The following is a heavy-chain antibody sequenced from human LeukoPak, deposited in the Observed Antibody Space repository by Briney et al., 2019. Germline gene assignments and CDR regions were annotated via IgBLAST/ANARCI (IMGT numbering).Heavy chain of an antibody. V-gene: IGHV3-21*01. Sequence: NPGGSLRLSCGVSGFTFSSYSMCWVRQAPGKGLEWVSFISSSSSYIYYADSVKGRFTISRDNAKNSLYLQTNSLRAEDTAVYYCARGTMFPYYFDYWGQGTLVTVSS. J-gene: IGHJ4*02. D-gene: IGHD3-10*02. CDR1: GFTFSSYS. CDR3: ARGTMFPYYFDY. CDR2: ISSSSSYI.